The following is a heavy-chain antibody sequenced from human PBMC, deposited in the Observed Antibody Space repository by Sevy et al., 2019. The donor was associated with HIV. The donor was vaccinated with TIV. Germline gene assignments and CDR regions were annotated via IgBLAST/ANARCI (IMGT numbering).Heavy chain of an antibody. CDR3: AKDARDNFYDFWSGYYYYYGMDV. Sequence: GGYLRLSCAASGFTFSSYGMHWVRQAPGKGLEWVAVISYDGSNKYYADSVKGRFTISRDNSKNTLYLQMNSLRAEDTAVYYCAKDARDNFYDFWSGYYYYYGMDVWGQGTTVTVSS. J-gene: IGHJ6*02. CDR2: ISYDGSNK. CDR1: GFTFSSYG. D-gene: IGHD3-3*01. V-gene: IGHV3-30*18.